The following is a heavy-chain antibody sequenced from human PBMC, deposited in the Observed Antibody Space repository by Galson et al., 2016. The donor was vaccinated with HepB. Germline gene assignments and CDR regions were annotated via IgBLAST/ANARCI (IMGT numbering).Heavy chain of an antibody. CDR3: ARDYYDSGGYYRASSPMDV. D-gene: IGHD3-22*01. J-gene: IGHJ6*04. CDR2: IWYDGSFK. CDR1: GFTFSSYG. Sequence: SLRLSCAASGFTFSSYGMHWVRQAPGKGLEWVAVIWYDGSFKYYADSVKGRFTISRDNSKNTLFLQMNSLRAEDTAVYYCARDYYDSGGYYRASSPMDVWGKGTTVTVSS. V-gene: IGHV3-33*01.